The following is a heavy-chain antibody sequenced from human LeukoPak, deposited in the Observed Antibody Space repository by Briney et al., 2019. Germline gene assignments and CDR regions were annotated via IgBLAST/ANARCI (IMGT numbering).Heavy chain of an antibody. CDR2: IYYSGST. D-gene: IGHD5-18*01. J-gene: IGHJ4*02. V-gene: IGHV4-59*01. CDR3: ARDRGYTYGYHDY. Sequence: PSETLSLTCTVSGGSISSYYWSWIRQPPGKGLEWIGYIYYSGSTNYNPSLKSRVTISVDTSKNQFSLKLRSVTAADTAVYYCARDRGYTYGYHDYWGQGTLVTVSS. CDR1: GGSISSYY.